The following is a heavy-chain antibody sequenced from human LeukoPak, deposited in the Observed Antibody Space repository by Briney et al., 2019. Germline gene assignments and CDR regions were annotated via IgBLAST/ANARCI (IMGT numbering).Heavy chain of an antibody. J-gene: IGHJ6*03. CDR3: ARPAFYYDFWSGYRQDYYYMDV. CDR2: INHSGST. Sequence: SETLSLTCAVYGGSFSGYYWSWIRQPPGKGLEWIGEINHSGSTNYNPSLKSRVTISVDTSKNQFSLKLSSVTAADTAVYYCARPAFYYDFWSGYRQDYYYMDVWGKGTTVTVSS. V-gene: IGHV4-34*01. CDR1: GGSFSGYY. D-gene: IGHD3-3*01.